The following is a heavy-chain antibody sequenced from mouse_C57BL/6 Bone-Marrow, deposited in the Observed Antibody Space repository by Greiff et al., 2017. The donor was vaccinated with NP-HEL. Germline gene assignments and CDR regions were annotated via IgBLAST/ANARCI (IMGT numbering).Heavy chain of an antibody. J-gene: IGHJ1*03. V-gene: IGHV1-52*01. Sequence: QVQLQQPGAELVRPGSSVKLSCKASGYTFTSYWMHWVKQRPIQGLEWIGNIDPSDSETHYNQKFKDKATLTVDKSSSTAYMQLSSLTSEDSAVYYCARMEALRGLYFDVWGTGTTVTVSS. CDR3: ARMEALRGLYFDV. CDR2: IDPSDSET. D-gene: IGHD1-1*01. CDR1: GYTFTSYW.